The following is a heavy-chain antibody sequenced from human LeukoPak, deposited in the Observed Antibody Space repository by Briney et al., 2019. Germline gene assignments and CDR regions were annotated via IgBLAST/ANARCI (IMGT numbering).Heavy chain of an antibody. CDR1: GLTFSTSW. CDR3: ARQCCSGNVNWFYS. V-gene: IGHV3-74*01. CDR2: INSDGSST. D-gene: IGHD2-15*01. J-gene: IGHJ5*01. Sequence: PGGSLRLSCAASGLTFSTSWAHWVRHTPGKGLEWVSRINSDGSSTSYADSVKGRFTISRDHAKNTLYLQVTSMRADDTAVYYGARQCCSGNVNWFYSGGQGTLVTVSS.